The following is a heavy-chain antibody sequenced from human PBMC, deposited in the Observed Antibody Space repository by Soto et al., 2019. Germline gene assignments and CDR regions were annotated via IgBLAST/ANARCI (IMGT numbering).Heavy chain of an antibody. D-gene: IGHD4-17*01. CDR1: GGSISSYY. J-gene: IGHJ4*02. CDR2: IYYNVNT. Sequence: SETLSLTCTVSGGSISSYYWSWIRQPPGKGLEWIGYIYYNVNTNYNPSLKSRVTISVDTSKNQFSLKLSSVTAADTAVYYCARHETLHGDNDYSGQGTLVTVST. CDR3: ARHETLHGDNDY. V-gene: IGHV4-59*08.